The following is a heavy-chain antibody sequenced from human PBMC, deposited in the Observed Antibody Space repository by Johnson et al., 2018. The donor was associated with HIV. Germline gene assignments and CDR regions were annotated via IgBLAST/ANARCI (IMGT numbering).Heavy chain of an antibody. CDR2: IRGSGGNT. J-gene: IGHJ3*01. Sequence: VQLVESGGGVVQPGRSLRLSCVASGFTLSSYWIHWVRRAPGKGLEWVSGIRGSGGNTYYADSVKGRFTISRDHSNNTPYLQMKSLRAEDTAVDYCAKDRAVNFGSGSSPPAGWGQGTMVTVSS. CDR1: GFTLSSYW. V-gene: IGHV3-23*04. CDR3: AKDRAVNFGSGSSPPAG. D-gene: IGHD3-3*01.